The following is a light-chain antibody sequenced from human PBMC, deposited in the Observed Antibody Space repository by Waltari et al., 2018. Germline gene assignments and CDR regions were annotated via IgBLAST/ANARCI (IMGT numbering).Light chain of an antibody. J-gene: IGLJ2*01. V-gene: IGLV1-40*01. CDR3: QSYDSSLGGSV. CDR1: SSNIGAGYD. CDR2: GNG. Sequence: QSVLTQPPSVSGAPGQRVTISCTGSSSNIGAGYDVNWYQQLPGEAPKLLIYGNGNRPSGVPDRISGSKSGTSASLAITGLQAEDETDYYCQSYDSSLGGSVFGGGTKLTVL.